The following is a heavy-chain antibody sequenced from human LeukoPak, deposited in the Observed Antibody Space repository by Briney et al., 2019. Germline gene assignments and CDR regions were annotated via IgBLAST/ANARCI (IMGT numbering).Heavy chain of an antibody. V-gene: IGHV1-69*13. D-gene: IGHD3-22*01. Sequence: SVKVSCKASGGTFSSYAISWVRQAPGQGLEWMRGIIPIFGTANYAQKFQGRVTITADESTSTAYMELSSLRSEDTAVYYCARDYDSSGYYYAFAYYWGQGTLVTVSS. CDR1: GGTFSSYA. J-gene: IGHJ4*02. CDR3: ARDYDSSGYYYAFAYY. CDR2: IIPIFGTA.